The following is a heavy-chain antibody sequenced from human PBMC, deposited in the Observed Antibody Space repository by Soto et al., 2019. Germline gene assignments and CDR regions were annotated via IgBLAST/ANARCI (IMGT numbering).Heavy chain of an antibody. CDR3: ARGPGGPDGPGDY. V-gene: IGHV1-3*01. Sequence: QVQPVQSGAEVKKPGASVKVSCKASGYTFTSYAMHWVRQAPGQRLEWMGWINAGNGNTKYSQKFQGRVTITRDTSASTAYMELSSLRSEDTALYYCARGPGGPDGPGDYWGQGTLVTVSS. J-gene: IGHJ4*02. D-gene: IGHD2-15*01. CDR1: GYTFTSYA. CDR2: INAGNGNT.